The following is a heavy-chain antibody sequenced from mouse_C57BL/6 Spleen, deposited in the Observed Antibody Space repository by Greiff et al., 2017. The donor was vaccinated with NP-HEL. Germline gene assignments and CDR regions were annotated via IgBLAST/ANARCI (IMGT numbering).Heavy chain of an antibody. CDR3: ARAGTAQATSGFAY. J-gene: IGHJ3*01. D-gene: IGHD3-2*02. CDR2: IYPGDGDT. CDR1: GYAFSSSW. V-gene: IGHV1-82*01. Sequence: VQLQQSGPELVKPGASVKISCKASGYAFSSSWMNWVKQRPGKGLEWIGRIYPGDGDTNYNGKFKGKATLTADKSSSTAYMQLSSLTSEDSAVYFCARAGTAQATSGFAYWGQGTLVTVSA.